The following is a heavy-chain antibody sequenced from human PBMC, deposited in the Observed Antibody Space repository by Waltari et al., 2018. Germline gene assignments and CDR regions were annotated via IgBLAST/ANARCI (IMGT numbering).Heavy chain of an antibody. CDR3: AKGAQTAWFDP. V-gene: IGHV3-23*01. Sequence: EVQLLESGGGLVQPGGSLRFSCAASAFNFGTSSMSWVRQTPGKGLEWVSSIKSDGGFTPYANSVKGRFTISRDNSRNTLFLQMNSLRAEDTAVYYCAKGAQTAWFDPWGQGTLVTVSS. CDR2: IKSDGGFT. J-gene: IGHJ5*02. CDR1: AFNFGTSS.